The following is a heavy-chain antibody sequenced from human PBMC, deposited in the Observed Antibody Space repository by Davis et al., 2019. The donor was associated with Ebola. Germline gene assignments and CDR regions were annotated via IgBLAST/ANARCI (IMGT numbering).Heavy chain of an antibody. J-gene: IGHJ3*02. Sequence: GGSLRLSCAASGFTFSRYAMTWARQAPGKGLEWVSTLGTSADTYYADSVKGRFTISRDNSKNTLYLQMNGLRVEDTAIYYCAKDTSNIWFDIWGQGTMVTVSS. CDR3: AKDTSNIWFDI. CDR1: GFTFSRYA. V-gene: IGHV3-23*01. CDR2: LGTSADT. D-gene: IGHD1-26*01.